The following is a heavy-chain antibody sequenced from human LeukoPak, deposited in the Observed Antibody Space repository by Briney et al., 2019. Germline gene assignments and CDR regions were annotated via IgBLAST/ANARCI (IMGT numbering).Heavy chain of an antibody. J-gene: IGHJ6*02. Sequence: SVKVSCKASGYTFTSYGISWVRQAPGQGLEWMGWISAYNGNTNYAQKLQGRVTMTTDTPTSTAYMELRSLRSDDTAVYYCARSRGSSTSSYYYYGMDVWGQGTTVTVSS. CDR3: ARSRGSSTSSYYYYGMDV. CDR2: ISAYNGNT. CDR1: GYTFTSYG. D-gene: IGHD2-2*01. V-gene: IGHV1-18*01.